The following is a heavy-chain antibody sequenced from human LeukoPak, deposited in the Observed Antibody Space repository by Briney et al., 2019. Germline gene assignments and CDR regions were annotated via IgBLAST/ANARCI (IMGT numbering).Heavy chain of an antibody. Sequence: KPSETLSLTCTVSGGSVSSASYYWTWIRQPPGKGLEWIGYIYASGNTNYNPSLKSRVTISVDTSKNQFSLKLSSVTAADTAVYYCAREGVAGPFDYWGQGTLVTVSS. V-gene: IGHV4-61*01. CDR3: AREGVAGPFDY. D-gene: IGHD6-19*01. CDR2: IYASGNT. J-gene: IGHJ4*02. CDR1: GGSVSSASYY.